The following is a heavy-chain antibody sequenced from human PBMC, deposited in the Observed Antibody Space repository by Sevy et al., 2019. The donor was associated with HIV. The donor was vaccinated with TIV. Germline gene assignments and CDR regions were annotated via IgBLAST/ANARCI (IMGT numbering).Heavy chain of an antibody. Sequence: SETLSLTCTVSGGSISSYYWSWIRQPAGKGLEWIGRIYTSGSTNYNPSLKSRVTMSVDTSKNQFSLKLSSVTAADAALYYCARERGIGGTTPPFDYWGQGTLVTVSS. CDR1: GGSISSYY. CDR2: IYTSGST. D-gene: IGHD1-7*01. CDR3: ARERGIGGTTPPFDY. V-gene: IGHV4-4*07. J-gene: IGHJ4*02.